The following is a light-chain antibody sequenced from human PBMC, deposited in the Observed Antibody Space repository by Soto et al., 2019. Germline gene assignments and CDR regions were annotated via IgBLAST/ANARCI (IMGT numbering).Light chain of an antibody. V-gene: IGLV1-44*01. Sequence: QSVLTQPPSASGTPGQRVTISCSGSSSNIGSNTVNWYQQLPATAPKLLIYSNSQRPSGVPDRFSGSKSGTSASLAISGLQSEDEADYYCAAWDDSLNGHVVFGGGTKLTVL. CDR1: SSNIGSNT. J-gene: IGLJ2*01. CDR3: AAWDDSLNGHVV. CDR2: SNS.